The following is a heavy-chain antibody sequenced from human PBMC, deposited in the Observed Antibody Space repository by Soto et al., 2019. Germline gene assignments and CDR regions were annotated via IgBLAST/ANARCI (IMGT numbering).Heavy chain of an antibody. Sequence: SETLSLTCAVYGGSFSGYYWSWIRQPPGKGLEWIGEINHSGSTNYNPSHKSRVTISVDTSKNQFSLKLRSVTAADTAVYYCARAPHFYDFWSGYYLGGMDVWGQGTTVTVSS. J-gene: IGHJ6*02. D-gene: IGHD3-3*01. V-gene: IGHV4-34*01. CDR1: GGSFSGYY. CDR2: INHSGST. CDR3: ARAPHFYDFWSGYYLGGMDV.